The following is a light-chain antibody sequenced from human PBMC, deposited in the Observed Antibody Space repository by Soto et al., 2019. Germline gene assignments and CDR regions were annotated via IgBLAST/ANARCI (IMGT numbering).Light chain of an antibody. Sequence: QSALTQPASVSGSPGQSITISCTGTSSDVGSYNLVSWYQQHPGKAPKLMIYEVSKRPSGVSHRFSGSKSGNTASLTISGLQAEDEADYYCCSYAGSSTFWVFGGGTKVTVL. CDR3: CSYAGSSTFWV. CDR1: SSDVGSYNL. CDR2: EVS. J-gene: IGLJ3*02. V-gene: IGLV2-23*02.